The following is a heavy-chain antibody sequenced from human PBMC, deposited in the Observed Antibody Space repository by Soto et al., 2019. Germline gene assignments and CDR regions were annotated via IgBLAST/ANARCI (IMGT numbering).Heavy chain of an antibody. D-gene: IGHD4-17*01. CDR3: AKDMKWGGMTTIHYFHS. Sequence: GGSLRLSCAASGFTVDDYAMHWVRQAPGKGLEWVSGISWNSETIDYADSVKGRFTISRDNAKSSLFLQMNSLRPDDTALYYCAKDMKWGGMTTIHYFHSWGQGTLVTVSS. CDR1: GFTVDDYA. V-gene: IGHV3-9*01. J-gene: IGHJ4*02. CDR2: ISWNSETI.